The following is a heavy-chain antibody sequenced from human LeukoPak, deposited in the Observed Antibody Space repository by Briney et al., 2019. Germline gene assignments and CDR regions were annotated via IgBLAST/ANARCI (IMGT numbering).Heavy chain of an antibody. CDR1: GFTFSSYA. J-gene: IGHJ6*02. CDR2: ISSNGGST. D-gene: IGHD2-15*01. V-gene: IGHV3-64*01. Sequence: PGGSLRLSCAASGFTFSSYAMHWVRQAPGKGLEYVSAISSNGGSTYYANSVKGRFTISRDNSKNTLYLQMGSLRAEDMAVYYCARVGPRSTRTRLQYCSGGSCYGDYYYGMDVWGQGTTVTVSS. CDR3: ARVGPRSTRTRLQYCSGGSCYGDYYYGMDV.